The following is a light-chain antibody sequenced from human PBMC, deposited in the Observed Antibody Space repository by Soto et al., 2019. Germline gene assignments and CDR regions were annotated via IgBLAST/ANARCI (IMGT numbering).Light chain of an antibody. CDR1: SSDVGGYNF. CDR3: SSYTTSTTVV. V-gene: IGLV2-14*03. J-gene: IGLJ1*01. CDR2: EVS. Sequence: TQPASVFGSPGQSITFSCTGTSSDVGGYNFVSWYQQHPGKAPKLMIYEVSSRPSGVSNRFSGSKSGNTASLTISGLQPEDEADYYCSSYTTSTTVVFGTGTKVTVL.